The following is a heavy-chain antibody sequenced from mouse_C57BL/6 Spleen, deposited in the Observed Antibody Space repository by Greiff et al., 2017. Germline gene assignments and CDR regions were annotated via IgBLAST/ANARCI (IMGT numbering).Heavy chain of an antibody. D-gene: IGHD2-1*01. Sequence: DVKLVESGGGLVKPGGSLKLSCAASGFTFSDYGMHWFRQAPEKGLEWVAYISSGSSTIYYADTVKGRFTISIDKAKNTLFLQMTSLRSEDTAMYYCARYGNYVGYYFDYWGQGTTLTVSS. CDR3: ARYGNYVGYYFDY. CDR2: ISSGSSTI. CDR1: GFTFSDYG. J-gene: IGHJ2*01. V-gene: IGHV5-17*01.